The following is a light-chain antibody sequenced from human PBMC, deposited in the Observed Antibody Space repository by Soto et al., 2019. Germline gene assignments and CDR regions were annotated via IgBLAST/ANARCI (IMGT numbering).Light chain of an antibody. CDR3: QKYYSVPFT. J-gene: IGKJ3*01. CDR2: AAS. CDR1: QAISNN. V-gene: IGKV1-27*01. Sequence: DIQMTQSPLSLSASAGDKVTITCRASQAISNNLAWYQQKPGKVPTLLIYAASTLQSGVPSRFSGSGSGTDFTLTISSLQPEDVATYYCQKYYSVPFTFGPGTKVEIK.